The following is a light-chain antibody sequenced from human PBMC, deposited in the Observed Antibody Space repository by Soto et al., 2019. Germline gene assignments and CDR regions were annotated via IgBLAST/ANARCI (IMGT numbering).Light chain of an antibody. V-gene: IGKV3-20*01. CDR2: GAS. CDR3: QQYGSSPGT. Sequence: EIVLTQSPGTLSLSPGERATLSCRASQSVSNNYLAWYQQKPGQALRFLIYGASNRATGIPDRFSGSGSGTDFTLTISRLEPEDFAVYYCQQYGSSPGTFGQGTKVDIK. J-gene: IGKJ1*01. CDR1: QSVSNNY.